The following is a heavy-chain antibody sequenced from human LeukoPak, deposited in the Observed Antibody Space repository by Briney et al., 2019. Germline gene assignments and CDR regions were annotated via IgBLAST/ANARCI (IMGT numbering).Heavy chain of an antibody. CDR3: ARESGASRGYSYGH. Sequence: PGGSLRLSCASSGFTFSSYAMHWVRQAPGKGLEWVALITSDGGNKNYADSVKGRFTTSRDNSKNTLYLQMNSLRPEDTAVYYCARESGASRGYSYGHWGQGTLVTVSS. D-gene: IGHD5-18*01. V-gene: IGHV3-30*04. CDR2: ITSDGGNK. J-gene: IGHJ4*02. CDR1: GFTFSSYA.